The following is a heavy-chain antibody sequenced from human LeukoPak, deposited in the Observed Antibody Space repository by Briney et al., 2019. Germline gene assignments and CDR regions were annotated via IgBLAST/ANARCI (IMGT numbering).Heavy chain of an antibody. J-gene: IGHJ6*02. D-gene: IGHD3-22*01. CDR2: IYYSGST. CDR3: ARVHWGSGYYLWGYYYGMDV. Sequence: SETLSLTCTVSGGSISSYYWSWIRQPPGKGLEWIGYIYYSGSTNYNPSLKSRVTISVDTSKNQFSLKLSSVTAADTAVYYCARVHWGSGYYLWGYYYGMDVWGQGTTVTVSS. V-gene: IGHV4-59*01. CDR1: GGSISSYY.